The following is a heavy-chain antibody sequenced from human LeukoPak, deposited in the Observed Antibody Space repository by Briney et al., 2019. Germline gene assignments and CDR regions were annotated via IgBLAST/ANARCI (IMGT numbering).Heavy chain of an antibody. D-gene: IGHD6-13*01. CDR3: ARRSIAAAVGDAFDI. Sequence: TGEFLKISCKGSGYSFTSYWIGWVRQMPGKGLEWMGIIYPGDSDTRYSPSFQGQVTISADKSISTAYLQWSSLKASDTAMYYCARRSIAAAVGDAFDIWGQGTMVTVSS. V-gene: IGHV5-51*01. J-gene: IGHJ3*02. CDR2: IYPGDSDT. CDR1: GYSFTSYW.